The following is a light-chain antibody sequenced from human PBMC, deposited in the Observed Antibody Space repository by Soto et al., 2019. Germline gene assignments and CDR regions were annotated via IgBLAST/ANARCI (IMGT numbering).Light chain of an antibody. CDR2: EGT. CDR3: CSYAGTSTLL. V-gene: IGLV2-23*01. CDR1: SSDVGTYNL. Sequence: QSVLTQPASVSGSPGQSITISCTGTSSDVGTYNLVSWYQHHPGKAPKVMVYEGTKRHSGVSNRFSGSKSGNTASLTISGLQAEDEADYFCCSYAGTSTLLFGGGTKLTVL. J-gene: IGLJ3*02.